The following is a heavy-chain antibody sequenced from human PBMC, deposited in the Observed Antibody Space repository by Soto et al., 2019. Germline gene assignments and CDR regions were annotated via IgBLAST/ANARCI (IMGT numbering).Heavy chain of an antibody. CDR1: GFTFSDHY. CDR2: SKNKADSYTT. CDR3: TVWGSGNDFGAA. Sequence: EVQLVESGGGLVQPGGSLRLSCAASGFTFSDHYMDWVRQAPGKGLEWVGRSKNKADSYTTEYAASVKGRFTISRDCSKNSLLLQMNSLKTEDTAVYYCTVWGSGNDFGAAWGQGILVTVSS. D-gene: IGHD3-10*01. J-gene: IGHJ4*02. V-gene: IGHV3-72*01.